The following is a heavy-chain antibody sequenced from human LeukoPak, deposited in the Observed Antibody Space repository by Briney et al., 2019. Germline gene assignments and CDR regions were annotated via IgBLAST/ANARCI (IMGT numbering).Heavy chain of an antibody. J-gene: IGHJ4*02. CDR1: GYTLTELS. Sequence: ASVKVSCKVSGYTLTELSMHWVRQAPGKGLEWMGGFDPLDSEAIYAQKFQGRVTMTEDTSTNTAYMELRSLRSDDTAVYYCARDGPDYGDYINFDYWGQGALVTVSS. D-gene: IGHD4-17*01. V-gene: IGHV1-24*01. CDR3: ARDGPDYGDYINFDY. CDR2: FDPLDSEA.